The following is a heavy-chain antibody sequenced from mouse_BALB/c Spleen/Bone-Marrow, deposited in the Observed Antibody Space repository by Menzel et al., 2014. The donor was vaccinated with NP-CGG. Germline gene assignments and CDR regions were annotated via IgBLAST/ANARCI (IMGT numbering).Heavy chain of an antibody. CDR2: INTNGGDT. Sequence: EVKLVESGGGLVQPGGSLKLSCAASGFTFSNYGMSWVRQTPDKRLEFVATINTNGGDTYYPDSVKGRFTISRDNVKNTLYLQMSSLKSEDTAMYYCARGVDSVSWFAYWGQGTLVAVSA. D-gene: IGHD2-4*01. J-gene: IGHJ3*01. V-gene: IGHV5-6-3*01. CDR1: GFTFSNYG. CDR3: ARGVDSVSWFAY.